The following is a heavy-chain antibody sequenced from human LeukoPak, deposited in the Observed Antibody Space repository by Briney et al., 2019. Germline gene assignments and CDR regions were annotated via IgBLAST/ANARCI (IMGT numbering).Heavy chain of an antibody. Sequence: GGSLRLSCAASGFTFSSYSMNWARQAPGKGLEWVSSISSSSSYIYYADSVKGRFTISRDNSKNTLSLQMNSLRVEDTAVYYCAKEMSSRYSGTFAYWGQGTLVTVSS. CDR3: AKEMSSRYSGTFAY. D-gene: IGHD1-26*01. J-gene: IGHJ4*02. V-gene: IGHV3-21*04. CDR2: ISSSSSYI. CDR1: GFTFSSYS.